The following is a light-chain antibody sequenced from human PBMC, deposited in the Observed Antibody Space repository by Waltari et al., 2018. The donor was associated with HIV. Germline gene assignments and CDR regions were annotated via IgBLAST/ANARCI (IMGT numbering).Light chain of an antibody. J-gene: IGLJ3*02. CDR3: QSYDSSLSGSV. V-gene: IGLV1-40*01. CDR1: NSHIGAGYD. CDR2: GDS. Sequence: QSVLTQPPSVSGAPGQRVTISCTGNNSHIGAGYDVHWYQQLPGTAPKLLIYGDSNRPSGVPDRFSGSRSGTSASLAITGLQADDEADYYCQSYDSSLSGSVFGGGTKLTVL.